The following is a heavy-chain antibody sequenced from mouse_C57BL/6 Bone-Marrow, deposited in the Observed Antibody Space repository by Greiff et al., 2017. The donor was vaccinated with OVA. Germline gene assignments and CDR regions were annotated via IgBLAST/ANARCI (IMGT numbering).Heavy chain of an antibody. D-gene: IGHD2-3*01. CDR1: GFTFSSYG. Sequence: EVKLMESGGDLVKPGGSLKLSCAASGFTFSSYGMSWVRQTPDKRLEWVAPISSGGSSTYYPDSVKWRFTISRDNAKNTLYLQMSSLKSEDTAMYYCARHRWLLRYWYFDVWGTGTTVTVSS. V-gene: IGHV5-6*01. J-gene: IGHJ1*03. CDR3: ARHRWLLRYWYFDV. CDR2: ISSGGSST.